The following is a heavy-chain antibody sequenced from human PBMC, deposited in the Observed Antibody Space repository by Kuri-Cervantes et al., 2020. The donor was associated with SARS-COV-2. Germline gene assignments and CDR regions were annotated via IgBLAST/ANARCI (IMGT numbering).Heavy chain of an antibody. CDR1: SGSISSYY. V-gene: IGHV4-4*07. CDR2: IYTSGST. CDR3: ARALANFWSGSDWYFDL. J-gene: IGHJ2*01. Sequence: SETLSLTCTVSSGSISSYYWSWIRQPAGKGLEWIGRIYTSGSTNYNPSLKSRVTMSVDTSKNQFSLKLSSVTAADTAVYYCARALANFWSGSDWYFDLWGRGTLVTVSS. D-gene: IGHD3-3*01.